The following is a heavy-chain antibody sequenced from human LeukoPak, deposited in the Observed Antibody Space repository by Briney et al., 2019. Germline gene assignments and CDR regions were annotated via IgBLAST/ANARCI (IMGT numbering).Heavy chain of an antibody. CDR2: MNPNSGNT. CDR1: GYTFTSYD. CDR3: AREGVGATTGDY. Sequence: ASVKVSCKASGYTFTSYDINWVRQATGQGLEWMGWMNPNSGNTGYAQKFQGRVTMTRDTSTSTVYMELSSLRSEDTAVYYCAREGVGATTGDYWGQGTLVTVSS. V-gene: IGHV1-8*02. D-gene: IGHD1-26*01. J-gene: IGHJ4*02.